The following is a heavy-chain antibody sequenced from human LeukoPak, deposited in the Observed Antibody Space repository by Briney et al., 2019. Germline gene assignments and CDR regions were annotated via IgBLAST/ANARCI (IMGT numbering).Heavy chain of an antibody. V-gene: IGHV4-59*01. CDR2: IYYSGST. D-gene: IGHD4-11*01. CDR3: ARSSGGYSNYPIIY. CDR1: GGSISSYY. J-gene: IGHJ4*02. Sequence: PSETLSLTCTVSGGSISSYYWSWIRQPPGKGLEWIGYIYYSGSTNYNPSLKGRVTISVDTSKNQFSLKLSSVTAADTAVYYCARSSGGYSNYPIIYWGQGTLVTVSS.